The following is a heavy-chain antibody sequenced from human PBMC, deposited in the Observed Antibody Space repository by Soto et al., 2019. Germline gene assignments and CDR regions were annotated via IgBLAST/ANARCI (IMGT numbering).Heavy chain of an antibody. CDR2: IYYSGST. CDR1: GGSISSYY. J-gene: IGHJ6*02. V-gene: IGHV4-59*01. D-gene: IGHD1-1*01. Sequence: PSETLSLTCTVSGGSISSYYWSWIRQPPGKGLEWIGYIYYSGSTNYNPSLKSRVTISVDTSKNQFSLKLSSVTAADTAVYYCARDYKETGGGMDVWGQGTTVTVSS. CDR3: ARDYKETGGGMDV.